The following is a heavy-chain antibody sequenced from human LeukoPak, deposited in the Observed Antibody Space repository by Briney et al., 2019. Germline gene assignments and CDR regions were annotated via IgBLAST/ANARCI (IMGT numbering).Heavy chain of an antibody. CDR2: FYYSGST. D-gene: IGHD2-21*01. J-gene: IGHJ4*02. CDR1: GGSISSYY. CDR3: ARDPNSAL. V-gene: IGHV4-59*12. Sequence: SETLSLTCAVSGGSISSYYWSWIRLPPGKGLEWIGFFYYSGSTTYNPSLKTRVTISVDTSKNQFSLKLRSVTAADTAVYYCARDPNSALWGQGTLVTVSS.